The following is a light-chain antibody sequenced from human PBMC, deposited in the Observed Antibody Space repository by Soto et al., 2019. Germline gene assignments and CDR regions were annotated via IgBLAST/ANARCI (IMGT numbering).Light chain of an antibody. CDR3: QHYGSSPPKYT. J-gene: IGKJ2*01. Sequence: EIVLTQSPGTLSLSPGERATLSCRASQSVSSTYLAWYQQKPGQAPRLLIYGAYSRAIGIPDRFSGSGSGTDFTLTISRLEPEDFAVCYCQHYGSSPPKYTFGQGTKLEIK. CDR1: QSVSSTY. CDR2: GAY. V-gene: IGKV3-20*01.